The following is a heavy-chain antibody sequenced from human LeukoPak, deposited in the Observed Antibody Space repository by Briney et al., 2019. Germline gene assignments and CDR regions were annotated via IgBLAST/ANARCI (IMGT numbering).Heavy chain of an antibody. CDR1: GGSINSYY. CDR2: IFSSGST. CDR3: ARQGGGPFDI. Sequence: SETLSLTCTVSGGSINSYYWSWIRQTPGMGLEWIGYIFSSGSTNYNPSLKSRVTISVDTSKNQFSLKLSSVTAADTAVYYCARQGGGPFDIWGQGTMVTVSS. J-gene: IGHJ3*02. D-gene: IGHD2-15*01. V-gene: IGHV4-59*08.